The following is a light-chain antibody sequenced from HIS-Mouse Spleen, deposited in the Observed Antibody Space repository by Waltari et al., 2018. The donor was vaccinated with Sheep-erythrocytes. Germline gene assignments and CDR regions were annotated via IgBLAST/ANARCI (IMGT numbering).Light chain of an antibody. CDR1: QDISNY. V-gene: IGKV1-33*01. Sequence: DIQMTQSPSSLSASVGDRVTITCQASQDISNYLNWYQQKPGKAPKLLIYDASNLETGVPSRFSVSGYVTDFTFSIRSLQPEDIATYYCQQYDNLFTFGPWTKVDIK. CDR2: DAS. CDR3: QQYDNLFT. J-gene: IGKJ3*01.